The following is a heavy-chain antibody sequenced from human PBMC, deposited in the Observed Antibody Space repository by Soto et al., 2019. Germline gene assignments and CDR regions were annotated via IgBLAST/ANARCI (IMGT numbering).Heavy chain of an antibody. CDR1: GFTFSSYW. Sequence: GESLKISCAASGFTFSSYWMSWVRQAPGKGLEWVANIKQDGSEKYYVDSVKGRFTISRDNAKNSLYLQMNSLRAEDTAVYYCAREQLGYCSSTSCYKGPFDPWGQGTLVTVSS. CDR2: IKQDGSEK. CDR3: AREQLGYCSSTSCYKGPFDP. J-gene: IGHJ5*02. D-gene: IGHD2-2*02. V-gene: IGHV3-7*01.